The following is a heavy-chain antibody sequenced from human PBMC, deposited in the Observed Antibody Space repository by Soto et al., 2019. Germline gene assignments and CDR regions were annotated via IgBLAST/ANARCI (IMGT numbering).Heavy chain of an antibody. V-gene: IGHV3-74*01. CDR3: ARGGAYGDYRSDF. D-gene: IGHD4-17*01. Sequence: GGSLRLSCAASGFNFSVYWMHWVRQAPGKGLVWVSRLNSDGTYASSADSVKGRLTISRDNAKNTLYLQLNSLRAEDTAVYYCARGGAYGDYRSDFWGQGTLVTSPQ. J-gene: IGHJ4*02. CDR1: GFNFSVYW. CDR2: LNSDGTYA.